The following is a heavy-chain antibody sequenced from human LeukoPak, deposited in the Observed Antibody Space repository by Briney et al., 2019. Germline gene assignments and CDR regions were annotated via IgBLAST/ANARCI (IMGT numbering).Heavy chain of an antibody. Sequence: SVKVSCKASGGTLSSYAISWVRQAPGQGLEWMGRIIPILGIANYAQKFQGRVTITADKSTSTAYMELSSLRSEDTAVYYCARGFFGVVITGYFDYWGQGTLVTVSS. D-gene: IGHD3-3*01. V-gene: IGHV1-69*04. J-gene: IGHJ4*02. CDR3: ARGFFGVVITGYFDY. CDR2: IIPILGIA. CDR1: GGTLSSYA.